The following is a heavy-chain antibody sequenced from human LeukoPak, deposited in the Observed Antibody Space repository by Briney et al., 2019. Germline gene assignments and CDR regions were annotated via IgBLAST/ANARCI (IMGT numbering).Heavy chain of an antibody. CDR2: ISSSGSYI. J-gene: IGHJ4*02. CDR3: ARQWRGTVSVYFDY. D-gene: IGHD4-11*01. CDR1: GFTFSSYS. Sequence: GGSLRLSCAASGFTFSSYSMNWVRQAPGKGLEWVSSISSSGSYIYFADSLKGRFTISRDNAKNSLYLQMNSLRAEDTAVYYCARQWRGTVSVYFDYWGQGTLVTVSS. V-gene: IGHV3-21*01.